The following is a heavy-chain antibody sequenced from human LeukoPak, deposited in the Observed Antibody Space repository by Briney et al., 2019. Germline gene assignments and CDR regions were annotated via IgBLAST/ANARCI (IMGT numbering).Heavy chain of an antibody. CDR1: VFIPNSFG. D-gene: IGHD2-21*01. CDR2: IGSSTSNI. V-gene: IGHV3-21*04. J-gene: IGHJ4*02. Sequence: GPSLRLSCTGSVFIPNSFGINCGRPAPRKGQECVASIGSSTSNIFYADSVKGRFTISRDHAKDSVLLQMNSLRVEDTALYFCARDGVMAETPFYFDSWGQGALVTVSS. CDR3: ARDGVMAETPFYFDS.